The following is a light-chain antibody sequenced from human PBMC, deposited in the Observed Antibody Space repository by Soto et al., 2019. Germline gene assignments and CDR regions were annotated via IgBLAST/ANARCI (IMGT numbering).Light chain of an antibody. CDR3: VSYAGGTYV. CDR1: SSDVGGYIF. V-gene: IGLV2-8*01. J-gene: IGLJ1*01. CDR2: DVN. Sequence: QSALAQPPSASGSPGQSVTISCTGTSSDVGGYIFVSWYLQHPGKAPKLMIYDVNKRPSGVPDRFSGSKSDNTASLTVSGLQAEDEADYYCVSYAGGTYVFGTGTKVTVL.